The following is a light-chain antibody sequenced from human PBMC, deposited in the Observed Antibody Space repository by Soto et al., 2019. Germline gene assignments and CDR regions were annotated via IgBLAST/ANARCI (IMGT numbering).Light chain of an antibody. CDR2: DAS. CDR3: QQYGTSPRT. J-gene: IGKJ1*01. CDR1: QDIRSH. Sequence: ENVLTQSPGTLPLSPGERVTLSCRASQDIRSHLAWYQQKPGQAPRLLIFDASNRATGIPDRFSGSGSGTDFTLSISRLEPEDFAVYYCQQYGTSPRTFGQGTKVDIK. V-gene: IGKV3-20*01.